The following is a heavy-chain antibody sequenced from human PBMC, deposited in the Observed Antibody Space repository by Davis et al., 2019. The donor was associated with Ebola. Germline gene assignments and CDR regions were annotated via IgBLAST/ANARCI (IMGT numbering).Heavy chain of an antibody. J-gene: IGHJ6*02. CDR3: ASGYYYDILTGYQAYYYGMDV. D-gene: IGHD3-9*01. CDR1: GNSFTSYW. Sequence: AYSLKISHTGSGNSFTSYWISRVRQPPGTGLEWMGRIDPSDSYTNYSPSFQGHVTISADKSISTAYLQWSGLRASDTAMYYCASGYYYDILTGYQAYYYGMDVWGRGTTVTVSS. V-gene: IGHV5-10-1*01. CDR2: IDPSDSYT.